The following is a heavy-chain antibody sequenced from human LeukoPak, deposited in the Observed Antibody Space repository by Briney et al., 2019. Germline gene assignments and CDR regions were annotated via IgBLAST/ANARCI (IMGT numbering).Heavy chain of an antibody. J-gene: IGHJ6*03. D-gene: IGHD2-2*01. V-gene: IGHV4-34*01. CDR3: ARHEVVPAAMSYYHYYYMDV. Sequence: SETLSLTCAVYGGSFSGYYWNWIRQPPGKGLEWIGEINHSGSTNYNPSLKSRVTISVDTSKNQFSLKLTSVTAADTAVYYCARHEVVPAAMSYYHYYYMDVWGKGTTVTVSS. CDR2: INHSGST. CDR1: GGSFSGYY.